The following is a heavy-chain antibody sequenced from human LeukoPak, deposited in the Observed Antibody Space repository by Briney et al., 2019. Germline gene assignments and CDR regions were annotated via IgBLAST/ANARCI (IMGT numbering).Heavy chain of an antibody. D-gene: IGHD3-16*01. CDR3: ARGGMITFGGVS. Sequence: ASVKVSCKASGYTFTNYDINWVRQATGQGLEWMGWMNPNSGNTGHAQKFQGRGTMTRNTSISTAYMELSSLRPEDTAVYYCARGGMITFGGVSWGQGTLVTVSS. CDR1: GYTFTNYD. CDR2: MNPNSGNT. V-gene: IGHV1-8*01. J-gene: IGHJ5*02.